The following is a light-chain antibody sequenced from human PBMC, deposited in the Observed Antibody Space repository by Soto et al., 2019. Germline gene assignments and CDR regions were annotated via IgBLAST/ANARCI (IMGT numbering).Light chain of an antibody. Sequence: QSVLTNPASVSGSPGQSITISYTGTSSDVGNYKYVSWYQQHPGKAPKLMIYEVSNRPSGVSNRFSGSKSGNTTSLTISGLQAEDETDYYCFSYTSSGTYVFGTGIKVTVL. V-gene: IGLV2-14*01. CDR1: SSDVGNYKY. CDR2: EVS. J-gene: IGLJ1*01. CDR3: FSYTSSGTYV.